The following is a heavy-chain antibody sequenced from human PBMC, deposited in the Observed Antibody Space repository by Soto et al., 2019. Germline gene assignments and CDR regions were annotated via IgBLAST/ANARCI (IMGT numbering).Heavy chain of an antibody. D-gene: IGHD3-10*01. V-gene: IGHV1-18*04. Sequence: QVHLVQSGVEAKKPGASVKVSCKASGYTFTTYGISWVRQAPGQGLEWMGWISADNGNTNYAHKLQGRVTMTTDTSTSTAYMELRSLRSDDTAVYYCTRSPSDMAVSGSWFDLWGQGTLVSVSS. CDR3: TRSPSDMAVSGSWFDL. CDR2: ISADNGNT. CDR1: GYTFTTYG. J-gene: IGHJ5*02.